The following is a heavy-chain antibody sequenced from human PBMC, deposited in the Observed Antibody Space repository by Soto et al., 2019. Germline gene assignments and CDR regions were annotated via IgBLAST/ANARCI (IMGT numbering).Heavy chain of an antibody. J-gene: IGHJ3*02. V-gene: IGHV3-23*01. CDR3: AKARLVVAATADAFDI. CDR1: GFTFSSYA. CDR2: ISGSGGST. D-gene: IGHD2-15*01. Sequence: PGGSLRLSCAASGFTFSSYAMSWVRQAPGKGLEWVSAISGSGGSTYYADSVKGRFTISRDNSKNTLYLQMNSLRAEDTAVYYCAKARLVVAATADAFDIWGQGTMVTVSS.